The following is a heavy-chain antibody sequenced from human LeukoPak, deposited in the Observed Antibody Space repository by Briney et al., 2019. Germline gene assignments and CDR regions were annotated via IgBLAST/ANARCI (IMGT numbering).Heavy chain of an antibody. D-gene: IGHD4-17*01. CDR3: ARCGGVDFGDYEFDF. J-gene: IGHJ4*02. CDR1: GGSISSYY. CDR2: IYYSGST. Sequence: SETLSLTCTVSGGSISSYYWSWIRQPPGKGLEWIGYIYYSGSTNYNPSLKSRVTISVDTSKNQFSLNLTSVTAADTAVYYCARCGGVDFGDYEFDFWGQGTLVTVSS. V-gene: IGHV4-59*01.